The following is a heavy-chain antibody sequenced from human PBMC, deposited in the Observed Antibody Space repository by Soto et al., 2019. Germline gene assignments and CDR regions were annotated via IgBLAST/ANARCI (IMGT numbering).Heavy chain of an antibody. J-gene: IGHJ4*02. V-gene: IGHV4-30-4*01. Sequence: PSETLSLTCTVSGGSISSDYYYWNWIRQPPGKGLEWIGHIYYSGTTYYNPSLRSRLTISVDTSKNQFSLRLTSVTAADAAVYYCARGEYFGGNDYWGQGTLVTVSS. CDR1: GGSISSDYYY. D-gene: IGHD4-17*01. CDR3: ARGEYFGGNDY. CDR2: IYYSGTT.